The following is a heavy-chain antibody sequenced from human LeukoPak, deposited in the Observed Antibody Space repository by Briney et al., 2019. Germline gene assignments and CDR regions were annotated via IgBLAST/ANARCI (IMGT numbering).Heavy chain of an antibody. CDR2: IYYSGST. CDR3: ARDRGFRGYDY. D-gene: IGHD3-10*01. Sequence: GSLRLSCTASGFIFSNYGFHWIRQPPGKGLEWIGYIYYSGSTNYNPSLKSRVTISVDTSKNQFSLKLSSVTAADTAVYYCARDRGFRGYDYWGQGTLVTVSS. CDR1: GFIFSNYG. V-gene: IGHV4-59*01. J-gene: IGHJ4*02.